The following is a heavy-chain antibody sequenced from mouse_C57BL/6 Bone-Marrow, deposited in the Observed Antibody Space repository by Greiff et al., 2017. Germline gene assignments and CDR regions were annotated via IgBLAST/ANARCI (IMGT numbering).Heavy chain of an antibody. D-gene: IGHD2-3*01. V-gene: IGHV2-6*01. J-gene: IGHJ3*01. CDR2: IWGVGST. CDR1: GFSLTSYG. CDR3: ASGWLLAY. Sequence: VQRVESGPGLVAPSQSLSITCTVSGFSLTSYGVDWVRQSPGKGLEWLGVIWGVGSTNYNSALKSRLSLSKDNSKSQVFLRMNSLQTDDTAMYYCASGWLLAYWGQGTLVTVSA.